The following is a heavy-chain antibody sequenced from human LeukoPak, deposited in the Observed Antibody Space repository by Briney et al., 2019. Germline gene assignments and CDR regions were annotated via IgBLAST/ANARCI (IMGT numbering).Heavy chain of an antibody. J-gene: IGHJ4*02. D-gene: IGHD2-21*01. Sequence: SETLSLTCTVSGGSMSGYYWSWIRQPPGKGLEWIGYIYSGGSTNYNSSLKSRVTISEDTSKNHFSLKLRSVTAADTAMYYCARGAHVAEYWGQGTLVTVSS. CDR2: IYSGGST. CDR1: GGSMSGYY. V-gene: IGHV4-59*01. CDR3: ARGAHVAEY.